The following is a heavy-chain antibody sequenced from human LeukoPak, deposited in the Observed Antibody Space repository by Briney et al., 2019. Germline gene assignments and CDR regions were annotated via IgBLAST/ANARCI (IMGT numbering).Heavy chain of an antibody. CDR2: ISYDGSNK. J-gene: IGHJ4*02. D-gene: IGHD6-13*01. Sequence: GGSLRLSCAASGFTFSSYAMHWVRQAPGKGLEWVAVISYDGSNKYYADSVKGRFTISRDNSKNTLYLQMNSLRAEDTAVYYCARVGRYSSSWYLFQVDYWGQGTLVTVSS. CDR3: ARVGRYSSSWYLFQVDY. V-gene: IGHV3-30-3*01. CDR1: GFTFSSYA.